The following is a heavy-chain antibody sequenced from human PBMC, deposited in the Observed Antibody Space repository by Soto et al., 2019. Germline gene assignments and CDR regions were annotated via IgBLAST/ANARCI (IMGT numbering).Heavy chain of an antibody. J-gene: IGHJ4*02. CDR1: GFTFSSYL. D-gene: IGHD3-22*01. CDR3: ARDYYDSSGYYLPLDY. Sequence: PGGSLRLSCAASGFTFSSYLMSWVRQAPGKGLEWVANIKQDGSEKYYVDSVKGRFTISRDNAKNSLYLQMNSLRAEDTAVYYCARDYYDSSGYYLPLDYWGQGTLVTVSS. V-gene: IGHV3-7*01. CDR2: IKQDGSEK.